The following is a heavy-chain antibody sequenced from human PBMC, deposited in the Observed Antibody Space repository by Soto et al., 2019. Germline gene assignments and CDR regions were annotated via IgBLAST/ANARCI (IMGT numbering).Heavy chain of an antibody. CDR3: SRGGAMAPKVG. Sequence: QVQLVQSGAEVKKPGASVKVSCKASGYTFTSYYMHWVRQAPGQGLEWMGIINPGGGSTSYAQKFQGRVTITRDTATNTGYMELSSLRSEDTAVYYCSRGGAMAPKVGWGQGTLVTVSS. CDR2: INPGGGST. CDR1: GYTFTSYY. J-gene: IGHJ4*02. D-gene: IGHD3-16*01. V-gene: IGHV1-46*01.